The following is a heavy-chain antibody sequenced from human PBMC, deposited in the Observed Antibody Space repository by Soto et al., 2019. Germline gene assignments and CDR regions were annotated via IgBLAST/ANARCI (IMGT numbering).Heavy chain of an antibody. D-gene: IGHD3-10*02. J-gene: IGHJ4*02. CDR3: ARLVTPSYARDSFDY. CDR1: GGSSSGGIYY. CDR2: VHYGGSA. Sequence: SETLSLTCTVSGGSSSGGIYYWAWIRQPPGKGLEYIGSVHYGGSAFYNPSLRSRVTISVDTSQNQFSLPLSSVTAADTATYICARLVTPSYARDSFDYWGQGALVPVSS. V-gene: IGHV4-39*01.